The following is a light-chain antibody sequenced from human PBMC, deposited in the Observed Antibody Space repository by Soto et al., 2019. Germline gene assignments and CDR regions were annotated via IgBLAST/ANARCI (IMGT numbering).Light chain of an antibody. Sequence: EIVMTQSPGTLSVSPGERATLSCRASQRVSTNLAWYQQKPGQAPRLLIYGASTRATGIPARFSGSGSRTDFTLTISRLEPEDFAVYYCQQYNNWPWTFGQGTKVDIK. J-gene: IGKJ1*01. CDR2: GAS. CDR3: QQYNNWPWT. V-gene: IGKV3-15*01. CDR1: QRVSTN.